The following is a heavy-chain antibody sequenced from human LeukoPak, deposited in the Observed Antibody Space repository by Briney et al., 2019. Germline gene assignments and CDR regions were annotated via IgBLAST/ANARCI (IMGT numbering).Heavy chain of an antibody. J-gene: IGHJ3*02. Sequence: SVKVSCKASGYTFTSYGISWVRQAPGQGLEWMGGIIPIFGTANYAQKFQGRVTITADESTSTAYMELSSLRSEDTAVYYCARSRYNWNDAFDAFDIWGQGTMVTVSS. D-gene: IGHD1-20*01. V-gene: IGHV1-69*13. CDR2: IIPIFGTA. CDR3: ARSRYNWNDAFDAFDI. CDR1: GYTFTSYG.